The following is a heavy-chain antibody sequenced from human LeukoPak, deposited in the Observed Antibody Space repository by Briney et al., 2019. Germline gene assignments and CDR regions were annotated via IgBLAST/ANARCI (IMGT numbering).Heavy chain of an antibody. J-gene: IGHJ5*02. Sequence: PGGSLRLSCAASRFTFNNYAMSWVRQAPGKGLEWVATISDRNNSTYYADSVKGRFTISRDNSKNTLYLQMDSLRGEDTAVYRCAKASVVVAPFDPWGQGTLVIVSS. CDR3: AKASVVVAPFDP. CDR1: RFTFNNYA. D-gene: IGHD2-15*01. CDR2: ISDRNNST. V-gene: IGHV3-23*01.